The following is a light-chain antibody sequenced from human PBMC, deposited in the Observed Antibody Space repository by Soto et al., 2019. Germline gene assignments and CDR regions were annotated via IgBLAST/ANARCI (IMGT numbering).Light chain of an antibody. Sequence: EILLTQSPGTLSLSPGERATLSCRASQSVRSNYLAWYQQKPGQAPRLLIYAASSRATGIPDRFSGSGSGTDFSLTISRLESEDFAVYYCQQYGSSPPTFGQGTKVEI. J-gene: IGKJ1*01. CDR1: QSVRSNY. V-gene: IGKV3-20*01. CDR3: QQYGSSPPT. CDR2: AAS.